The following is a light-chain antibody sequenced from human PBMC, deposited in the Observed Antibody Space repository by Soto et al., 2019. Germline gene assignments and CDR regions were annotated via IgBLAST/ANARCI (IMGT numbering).Light chain of an antibody. J-gene: IGKJ1*01. CDR1: RSVDTD. CDR2: ATS. V-gene: IGKV3-15*01. CDR3: HQYYNRPPWT. Sequence: EILMTQSPATLSVSPGDSATLSCRASRSVDTDLAWYQQKPGQAPRLLVFATSARATGVPDRFRGSRSGTDCTLTLSSLQPEDAATYYCHQYYNRPPWTFGQGTKVEI.